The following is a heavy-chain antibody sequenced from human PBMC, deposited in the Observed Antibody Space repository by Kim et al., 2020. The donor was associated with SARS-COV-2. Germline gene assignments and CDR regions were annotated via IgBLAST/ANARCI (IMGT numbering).Heavy chain of an antibody. Sequence: GGSLRLSCAASGFTFSSYEMNWVRQAPGKGLEWVSYISSSGSTIYYADSVKARFTISRDNAKNSLYLQMNSLRAEDTAVYYCAREDGYSGYDPSFDYWGQGTLVTVSS. V-gene: IGHV3-48*03. CDR2: ISSSGSTI. CDR1: GFTFSSYE. J-gene: IGHJ4*02. D-gene: IGHD5-12*01. CDR3: AREDGYSGYDPSFDY.